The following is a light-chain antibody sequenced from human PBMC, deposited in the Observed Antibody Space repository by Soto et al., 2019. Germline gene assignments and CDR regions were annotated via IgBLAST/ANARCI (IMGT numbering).Light chain of an antibody. V-gene: IGKV1-39*01. CDR1: QSISSY. CDR2: AAS. CDR3: QQSYTTPRT. Sequence: IQMTQSQSSLSASVGDIVTITCLASQSISSYLNWYQQKPGKAPDLLIFAASNLQSGVPSRFRGSGSETDFTLTITSLQPEDFATYYCQQSYTTPRTFGQGTKVDIK. J-gene: IGKJ1*01.